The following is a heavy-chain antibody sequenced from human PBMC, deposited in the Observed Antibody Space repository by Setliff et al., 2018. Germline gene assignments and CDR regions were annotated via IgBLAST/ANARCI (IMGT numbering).Heavy chain of an antibody. D-gene: IGHD5-12*01. V-gene: IGHV4-59*01. J-gene: IGHJ4*02. CDR2: KYYSGST. Sequence: SETLSLTCTVSGSSFSSYSWSWIRQPPGKGLEWIGYKYYSGSTNSNPSLKSRVTISVDTSKNQFSLKMSSRTAADTAVYYCARFLNPRDGYQNSPGFDFWGQGTLVTVSS. CDR3: ARFLNPRDGYQNSPGFDF. CDR1: GSSFSSYS.